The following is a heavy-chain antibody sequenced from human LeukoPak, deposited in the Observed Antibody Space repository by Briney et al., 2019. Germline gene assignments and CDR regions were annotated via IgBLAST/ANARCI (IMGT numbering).Heavy chain of an antibody. Sequence: ASVKVSCKASGYTFTSYDINWVRQATGQGLEWMGWMNPNSGNTGYAQKFQGRVTITRNTSISTAYMELSSLRSEDTAVYYCARGVTSYYYYYTDVWGKGTTVTVSS. J-gene: IGHJ6*03. CDR2: MNPNSGNT. V-gene: IGHV1-8*03. D-gene: IGHD3-3*01. CDR1: GYTFTSYD. CDR3: ARGVTSYYYYYTDV.